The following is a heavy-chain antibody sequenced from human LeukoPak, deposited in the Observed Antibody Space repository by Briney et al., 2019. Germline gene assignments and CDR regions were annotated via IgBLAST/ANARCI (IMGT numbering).Heavy chain of an antibody. CDR1: GFTFSSYG. CDR2: IPYDGSNK. CDR3: PKDLGGAIYYYYGMDV. D-gene: IGHD4-17*01. V-gene: IGHV3-30*18. Sequence: PGWSLRLSCAASGFTFSSYGMHWVRQAPGKGLEWVAVIPYDGSNKYYADSVKVRFTISRYNSKNMLYLQMNSLRAEDTAVYYCPKDLGGAIYYYYGMDVWRQGTTVTVSS. J-gene: IGHJ6*02.